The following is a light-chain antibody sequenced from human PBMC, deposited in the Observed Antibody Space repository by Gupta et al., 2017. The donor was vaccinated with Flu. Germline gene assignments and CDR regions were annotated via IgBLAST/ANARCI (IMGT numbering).Light chain of an antibody. J-gene: IGLJ2*01. CDR3: QGWDSSIDDVV. CDR1: KMGSKT. Sequence: GQTGRSTGGGKKMGSKTENGNRQRAGRAPELVVDDDSGRPSGIPERFSGSNSGNTATLTISGVEAGDEADYYCQGWDSSIDDVVFGGGTKLTVL. CDR2: DDS. V-gene: IGLV3-21*02.